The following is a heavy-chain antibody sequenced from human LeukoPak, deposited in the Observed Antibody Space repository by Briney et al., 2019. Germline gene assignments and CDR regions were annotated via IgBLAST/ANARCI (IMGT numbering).Heavy chain of an antibody. Sequence: SETLSLTCTVSGGSISSSSYYWGWIRQPPGKGLEWIGSIYYSGSTYYNPSLKSRVTISVDTSKNQFSLKLSSVTAADTAVYYCARVGGLRLYYYMDVWGKGTTVTVSS. CDR1: GGSISSSSYY. CDR2: IYYSGST. J-gene: IGHJ6*03. CDR3: ARVGGLRLYYYMDV. V-gene: IGHV4-39*07. D-gene: IGHD3-16*01.